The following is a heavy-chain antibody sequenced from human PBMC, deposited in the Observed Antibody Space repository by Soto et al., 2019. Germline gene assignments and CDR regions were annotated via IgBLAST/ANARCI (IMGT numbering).Heavy chain of an antibody. D-gene: IGHD3-10*01. Sequence: QVQLVQSGAEVKKPGSSVKVSCKASGGTFSSYTISWVRQAPGQGLEWMGRIIPILGIANYAQKFQGRVTITADKSTSTAYMELSSLRSEDTAVYYCARYPKGFGELLTDYWGQGTLVTVSS. CDR3: ARYPKGFGELLTDY. CDR2: IIPILGIA. V-gene: IGHV1-69*02. J-gene: IGHJ4*02. CDR1: GGTFSSYT.